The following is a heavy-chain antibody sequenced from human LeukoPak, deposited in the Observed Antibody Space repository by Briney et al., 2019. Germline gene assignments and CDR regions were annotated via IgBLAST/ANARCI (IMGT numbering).Heavy chain of an antibody. V-gene: IGHV4-59*01. J-gene: IGHJ3*01. CDR1: GVSISTYF. Sequence: SETLSLTCTVSGVSISTYFWSWIRQPPGKGLEWIGYVYYSGNTNYNPSLQSRVTISIDTPKKYFSLKLTSLTAADTAFYYCARGAPDMGRAFDLWGQGTMVTVSS. CDR3: ARGAPDMGRAFDL. CDR2: VYYSGNT. D-gene: IGHD5-18*01.